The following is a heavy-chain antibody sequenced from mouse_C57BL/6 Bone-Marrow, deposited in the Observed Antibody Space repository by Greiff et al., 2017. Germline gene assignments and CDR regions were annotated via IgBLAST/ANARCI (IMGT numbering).Heavy chain of an antibody. Sequence: VTLMESGAELVKPGASVKMSCTASGYTFTTYPLEWMKQNHGKSLEWIGNFHPYNDDTKYNEKFKGKATLTVEKSSSTVYLELSRLTSDDSAVYDCARGGNYGGYYFDYWGQGTTRTVSS. D-gene: IGHD2-1*01. CDR1: GYTFTTYP. CDR3: ARGGNYGGYYFDY. J-gene: IGHJ2*01. CDR2: FHPYNDDT. V-gene: IGHV1-47*01.